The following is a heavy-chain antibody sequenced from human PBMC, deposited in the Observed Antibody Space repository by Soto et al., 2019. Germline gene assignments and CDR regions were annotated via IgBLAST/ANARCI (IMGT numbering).Heavy chain of an antibody. CDR3: ARARSVIVVVIRGAFDI. CDR1: GYTFTSYY. Sequence: PVEVSCQASGYTFTSYYMHGLRQAPGQGLEWMGIINPSGGSTSYAQKFQGRVTMTRDTSTSTVYMELSSLRSEDTAVYYCARARSVIVVVIRGAFDIWGQGTMVTVS. V-gene: IGHV1-46*01. D-gene: IGHD3-22*01. J-gene: IGHJ3*02. CDR2: INPSGGST.